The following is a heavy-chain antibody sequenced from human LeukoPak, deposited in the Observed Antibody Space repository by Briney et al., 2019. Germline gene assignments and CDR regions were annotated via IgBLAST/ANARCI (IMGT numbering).Heavy chain of an antibody. J-gene: IGHJ4*02. V-gene: IGHV1-24*01. CDR1: GYTLTELS. D-gene: IGHD2-15*01. Sequence: ASVKVSCKVSGYTLTELSMHWVRQAPGKGLEWMGGFDPEDGETIYAQKFQGRVTMTEDTSTDTACMELSSLRSEDTAVYYCATDPQVLGYCSGGSCYSLRRWGQGTLVTVSS. CDR2: FDPEDGET. CDR3: ATDPQVLGYCSGGSCYSLRR.